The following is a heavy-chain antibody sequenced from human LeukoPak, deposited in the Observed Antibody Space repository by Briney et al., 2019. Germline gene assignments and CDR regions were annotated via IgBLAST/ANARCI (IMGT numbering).Heavy chain of an antibody. D-gene: IGHD2-2*01. CDR1: GFTFSNYG. V-gene: IGHV3-30*02. CDR3: AKDVPAAYFDY. Sequence: PGGSLRLSCAASGFTFSNYGMHWVRQAPGKGLEWVAFVRYDETTKFYADSVKGRLTISRDNSKTTLYLQMNSLRAEGTAVYYCAKDVPAAYFDYWGQGTLVTVSS. CDR2: VRYDETTK. J-gene: IGHJ4*02.